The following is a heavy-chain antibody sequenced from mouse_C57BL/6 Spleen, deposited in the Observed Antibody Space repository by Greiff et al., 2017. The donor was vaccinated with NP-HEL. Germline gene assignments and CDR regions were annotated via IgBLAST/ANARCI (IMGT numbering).Heavy chain of an antibody. CDR2: IYPRSGNT. V-gene: IGHV1-81*01. D-gene: IGHD2-3*01. CDR1: GYTFTSYG. J-gene: IGHJ4*01. CDR3: ARWDGYYEDDAMDY. Sequence: VKLVESGAELARPGASVKLSCKASGYTFTSYGISWVKQRTGQGLEWIGEIYPRSGNTYYNEKFKGKATLTADKSSSTAYMELRRLTSEDSAVYLCARWDGYYEDDAMDYWGQGTSVTVSS.